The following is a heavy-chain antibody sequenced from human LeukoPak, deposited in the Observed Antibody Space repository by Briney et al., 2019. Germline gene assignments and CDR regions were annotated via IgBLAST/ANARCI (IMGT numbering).Heavy chain of an antibody. D-gene: IGHD6-13*01. Sequence: QAGGSLRLSCAASGFTVSSNYMGWVRQAPGKGLEWVSVIYSGGSTYYADSVKGRFTISRHNSKNTLYLQMNSLRAEDTAVYYCARLYSSSSDTGDYWGQGTLVTVSS. CDR1: GFTVSSNY. J-gene: IGHJ4*02. CDR2: IYSGGST. V-gene: IGHV3-53*04. CDR3: ARLYSSSSDTGDY.